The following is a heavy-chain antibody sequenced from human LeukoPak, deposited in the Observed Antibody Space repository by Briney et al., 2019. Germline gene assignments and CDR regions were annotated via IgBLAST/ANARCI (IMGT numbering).Heavy chain of an antibody. Sequence: GGSLRLSCAASGFTFSDYDMHWVPRATGKGLEGVSAIGTACDTYYTGSVKGRLTISRENAKNFLYLQMNSLRAADTAVYYCARVAKERVGGVYYFDYWGQGTLVTVSS. CDR1: GFTFSDYD. CDR3: ARVAKERVGGVYYFDY. D-gene: IGHD1-1*01. V-gene: IGHV3-13*01. J-gene: IGHJ4*02. CDR2: IGTACDT.